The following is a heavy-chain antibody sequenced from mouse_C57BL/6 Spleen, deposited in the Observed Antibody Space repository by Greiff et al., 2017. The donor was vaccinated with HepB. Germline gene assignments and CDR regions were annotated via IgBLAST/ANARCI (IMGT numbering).Heavy chain of an antibody. V-gene: IGHV1-74*01. CDR3: AIVSKQIRLTGAFDY. Sequence: QVQLKQPGAELVKPGASVKVSCKASGYTFTSYWMHWVKQRPGQGLEWIGRIHPSDSDTNYNQKFKGKATLTVDKSSSTAYMHLSSLTSEDSAVYYCAIVSKQIRLTGAFDYWGQGTTLTVSS. CDR2: IHPSDSDT. J-gene: IGHJ2*01. D-gene: IGHD4-1*01. CDR1: GYTFTSYW.